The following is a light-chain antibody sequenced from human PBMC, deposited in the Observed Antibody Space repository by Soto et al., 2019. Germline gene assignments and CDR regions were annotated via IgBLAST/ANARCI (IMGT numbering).Light chain of an antibody. CDR3: QTWGSGIRVV. V-gene: IGLV4-69*01. Sequence: QSVLTQSPSASASLGASVKLTCTLSSGHNSYAIAWHQQQPEKGPRFLMKLKSDGSHSKGDGIPDRFSGSSSGAERYLTISILQSEDEADYYRQTWGSGIRVVFGGGTKLTVL. CDR2: LKSDGSH. CDR1: SGHNSYA. J-gene: IGLJ2*01.